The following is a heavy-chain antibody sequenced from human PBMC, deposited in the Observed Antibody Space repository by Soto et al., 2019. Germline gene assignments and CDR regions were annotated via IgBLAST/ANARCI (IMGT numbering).Heavy chain of an antibody. J-gene: IGHJ6*02. V-gene: IGHV3-30-3*01. Sequence: GGSLRLSCAASGFTFSSYAMHWVLQAPGKGLEWVAVISYDGSNKNHADTVKGRFTISRDNSKNTLYLQMNSLRAEDMAVYYCARGYDFWSGYYYPYGMDVWGQGTTVTVSS. CDR3: ARGYDFWSGYYYPYGMDV. D-gene: IGHD3-3*01. CDR2: ISYDGSNK. CDR1: GFTFSSYA.